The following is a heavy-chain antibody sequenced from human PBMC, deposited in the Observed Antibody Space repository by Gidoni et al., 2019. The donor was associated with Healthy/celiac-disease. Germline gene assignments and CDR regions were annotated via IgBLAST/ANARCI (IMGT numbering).Heavy chain of an antibody. CDR3: ARILRKSNNWFDP. J-gene: IGHJ5*02. D-gene: IGHD3-16*01. V-gene: IGHV4-39*01. CDR1: SGSIRRSSDY. Sequence: QLQLQESVPGLATTSDTLSLTCTVYSGSIRRSSDYWGWIRRPPGKGLEWIGSIYYSGSTYYNPSLKSRVTISVDTSKNQFSLKLSSVTAADTAVYYCARILRKSNNWFDPWGKGTLVTVSS. CDR2: IYYSGST.